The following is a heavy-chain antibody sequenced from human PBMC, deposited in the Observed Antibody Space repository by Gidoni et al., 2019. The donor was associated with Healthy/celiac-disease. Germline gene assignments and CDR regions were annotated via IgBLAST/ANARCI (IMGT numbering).Heavy chain of an antibody. D-gene: IGHD3-10*01. CDR1: GFTFSSYS. Sequence: EVQLVASGGGLVQPGGSLRLSCAASGFTFSSYSMNWVRQAPGKGLEWVSYISSSSSTIYYADSVKGRFTISRDNAKNSLYLQMNSLRAEDTAVYYCARDKITMVQGVHRGMDVWGQGTTVTVSS. CDR2: ISSSSSTI. CDR3: ARDKITMVQGVHRGMDV. J-gene: IGHJ6*02. V-gene: IGHV3-48*01.